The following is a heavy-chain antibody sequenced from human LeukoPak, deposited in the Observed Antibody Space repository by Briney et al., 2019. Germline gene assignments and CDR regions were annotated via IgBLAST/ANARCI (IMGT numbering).Heavy chain of an antibody. CDR1: GGSFSGYY. J-gene: IGHJ4*02. D-gene: IGHD5-18*01. CDR3: ARARGYSYGMVDY. V-gene: IGHV4-34*01. CDR2: INHSGST. Sequence: SETLSLTCAVYGGSFSGYYWSWIRQPPGMGLEWIGEINHSGSTNYNPSLKSRVTISVDTSKNQFSLKLSSVTAADTAVYYCARARGYSYGMVDYWGQGTLVTVSS.